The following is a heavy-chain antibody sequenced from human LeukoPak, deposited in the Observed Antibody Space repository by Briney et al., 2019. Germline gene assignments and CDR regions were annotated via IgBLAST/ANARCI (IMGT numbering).Heavy chain of an antibody. CDR1: GYTFTGYY. J-gene: IGHJ4*01. CDR2: INPNSGGT. CDR3: ARGNHYGSGSPTNIDY. V-gene: IGHV1-2*02. D-gene: IGHD3-10*01. Sequence: ASGKVSCKASGYTFTGYYMHWVRQAPGQGLGWMGWINPNSGGTNYAKKFQSRVTMTRDTSISTAYIELSRLRSDDTAVYYCARGNHYGSGSPTNIDYWGQGTLVTVSS.